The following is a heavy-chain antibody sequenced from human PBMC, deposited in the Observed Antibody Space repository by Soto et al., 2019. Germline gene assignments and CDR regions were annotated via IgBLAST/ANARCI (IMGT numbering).Heavy chain of an antibody. V-gene: IGHV3-23*01. D-gene: IGHD2-2*01. CDR1: GFTFSSYA. J-gene: IGHJ6*02. Sequence: EVQLLESGGGLEQPGGSLRLSCAASGFTFSSYAMSWVRQAPGKGLEWVSGISGSGGSTYYADTVKGRITISRDNAKNTLYLQMNSLRAEDTAVYYCAKELEPAATYYYYGMDVWGQGTTVTVSS. CDR2: ISGSGGST. CDR3: AKELEPAATYYYYGMDV.